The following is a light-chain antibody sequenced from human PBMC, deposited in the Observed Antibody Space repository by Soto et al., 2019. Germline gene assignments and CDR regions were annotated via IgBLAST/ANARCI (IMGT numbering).Light chain of an antibody. CDR1: PDISSA. Sequence: IQLTQSPSSLSASVGAIVTMTCRACPDISSALAWYQQKPGKAPNLLLYDASSLAAVVPSRFSGSGCGPDFTLSITSRRPEDCATYYFQQFNDFPLTLGGGTQVQIK. CDR3: QQFNDFPLT. CDR2: DAS. J-gene: IGKJ4*01. V-gene: IGKV1D-13*01.